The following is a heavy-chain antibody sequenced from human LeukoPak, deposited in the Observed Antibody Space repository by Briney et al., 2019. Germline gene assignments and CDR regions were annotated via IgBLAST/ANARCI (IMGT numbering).Heavy chain of an antibody. CDR1: GFTFSSYA. Sequence: GGSLRLSCAASGFTFSSYAMSWVRQAPGKGLEWVSAISGSGGSTYYADSVKGRFTISRDNSKNTLHLQMNSLRAEDTAVYYCASALFYGDIWPQTAFDIWGQGTMVTVSS. CDR3: ASALFYGDIWPQTAFDI. D-gene: IGHD4-17*01. CDR2: ISGSGGST. J-gene: IGHJ3*02. V-gene: IGHV3-23*01.